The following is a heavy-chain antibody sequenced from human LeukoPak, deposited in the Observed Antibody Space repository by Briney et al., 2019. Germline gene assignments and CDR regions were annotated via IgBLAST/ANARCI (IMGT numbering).Heavy chain of an antibody. CDR3: ARELEDGHYYYGLDI. D-gene: IGHD5-24*01. CDR1: GGTFSSYA. CDR2: IIPIFGTA. Sequence: SVKVSCKASGGTFSSYAISWVRQAPGQGLEWMGGIIPIFGTANYAQKFQGRVTITADKSTSTAYMELSSLRSEDTAVYYCARELEDGHYYYGLDIWGKGTTVTVSS. J-gene: IGHJ6*04. V-gene: IGHV1-69*06.